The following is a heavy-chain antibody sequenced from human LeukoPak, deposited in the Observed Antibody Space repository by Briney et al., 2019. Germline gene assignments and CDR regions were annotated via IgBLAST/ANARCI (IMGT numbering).Heavy chain of an antibody. CDR1: GFTFSSYW. J-gene: IGHJ6*03. V-gene: IGHV3-7*01. Sequence: PGGSLRLSCAASGFTFSSYWMSWVRQAPGKGLEWVANIKQDGSEKYCVDSVKGRFTISRDNAKNSLYLQMNSLRAEDTAVYYCARMPLPYYYYYYMDVWGKGTTVTVSS. D-gene: IGHD2-2*01. CDR3: ARMPLPYYYYYYMDV. CDR2: IKQDGSEK.